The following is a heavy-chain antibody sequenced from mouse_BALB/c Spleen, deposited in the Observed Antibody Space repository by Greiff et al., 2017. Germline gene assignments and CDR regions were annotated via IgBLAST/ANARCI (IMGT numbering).Heavy chain of an antibody. CDR2: INSNGGST. J-gene: IGHJ4*01. D-gene: IGHD2-1*01. V-gene: IGHV5-6-3*01. Sequence: DVKLVESGGGLVQPGGSLKLSCAASGFTFSSYGMSWVRQTPDKRLELVATINSNGGSTYYPDSVKGRFTISRDNAKNTLYLQMSSLKSEDTAMYYCARDHGNYYAMDYWGQGTSVTVSS. CDR3: ARDHGNYYAMDY. CDR1: GFTFSSYG.